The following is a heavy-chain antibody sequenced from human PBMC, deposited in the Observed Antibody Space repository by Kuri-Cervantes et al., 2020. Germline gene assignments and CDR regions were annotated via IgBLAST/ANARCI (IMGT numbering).Heavy chain of an antibody. CDR1: GGSPSGTNYY. J-gene: IGHJ4*02. CDR2: HYDSGRT. V-gene: IGHV4-39*02. CDR3: VLFVGY. D-gene: IGHD2-21*01. Sequence: SETLSLTCTVSGGSPSGTNYYWGWICQPPGKGLEWIGSHYDSGRTYYNPSLRSRVTISVDTSKNHFSLKLTSVTAADTAVYYCVLFVGYWGQGILVTVSS.